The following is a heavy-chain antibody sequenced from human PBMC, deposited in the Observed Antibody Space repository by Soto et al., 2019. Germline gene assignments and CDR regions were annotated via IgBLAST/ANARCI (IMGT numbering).Heavy chain of an antibody. Sequence: EVQLVESGGGLVQPGRSLRLSCAASGFTFDDYAMHWVRQAPGKGLEWVSGISWNSGSIGYADSVKCRFTISRDNAKNSLYLQMNRLRAEDTALYYCAKEGDSGSSYFDYWGHGTLVTVSS. CDR2: ISWNSGSI. D-gene: IGHD1-26*01. CDR1: GFTFDDYA. CDR3: AKEGDSGSSYFDY. J-gene: IGHJ4*01. V-gene: IGHV3-9*01.